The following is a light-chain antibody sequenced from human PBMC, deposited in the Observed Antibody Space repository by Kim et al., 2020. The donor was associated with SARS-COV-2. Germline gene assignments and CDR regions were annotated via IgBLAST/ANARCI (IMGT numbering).Light chain of an antibody. CDR2: SKN. CDR3: NSRNSNDNVV. Sequence: VALGQTVRITCQGDSLRSYYASWYQQKPGQAPILVIYSKNNRPSGIPDRFSGSSSGNTASLTITGTQAGDEADYYCNSRNSNDNVVFGGGTQLTVL. CDR1: SLRSYY. J-gene: IGLJ2*01. V-gene: IGLV3-19*01.